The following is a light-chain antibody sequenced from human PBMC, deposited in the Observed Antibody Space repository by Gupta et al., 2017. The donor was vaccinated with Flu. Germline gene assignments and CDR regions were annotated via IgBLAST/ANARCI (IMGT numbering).Light chain of an antibody. CDR3: QQDDSTPIT. CDR2: WAS. Sequence: DIVMTQSPDSLAVSLGERATINCKSSQSVLYSSNNKNYLAWYRQKPGQPPELLIYWASTRESGVPDRFIGSGSGTDFTLTISILHAEDVAAYYCQQDDSTPITFGQGTKVEIK. CDR1: QSVLYSSNNKNY. J-gene: IGKJ1*01. V-gene: IGKV4-1*01.